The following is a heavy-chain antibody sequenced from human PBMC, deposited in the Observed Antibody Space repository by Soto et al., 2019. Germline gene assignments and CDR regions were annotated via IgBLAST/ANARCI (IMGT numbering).Heavy chain of an antibody. CDR2: IYSDGSGT. J-gene: IGHJ4*02. V-gene: IGHV3-74*03. Sequence: EVQLVESGGGLVQPGGSLRLSCTASGFSFSNYWMHWVRQAPGKGLVWVSRIYSDGSGTMYADSVKGRFTISRDDAKSTLYLQMNSLRAEDTAVYYCATLNSFGSDYWGRGTLVTVSS. D-gene: IGHD5-18*01. CDR3: ATLNSFGSDY. CDR1: GFSFSNYW.